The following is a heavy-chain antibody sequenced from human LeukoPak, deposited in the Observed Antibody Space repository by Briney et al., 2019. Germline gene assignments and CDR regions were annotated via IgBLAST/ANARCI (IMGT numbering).Heavy chain of an antibody. D-gene: IGHD3-10*01. Sequence: SQTLSLTCAISGDSVSSSTAAWNWIRQSPSRGLEWLGRTYYRSKWYNDYAVSVKSRVTINPDTSKNQFSLQLNSVTPEDTAVYYCARGGVRGAAPLYYFDYWGQGTLVTVSS. V-gene: IGHV6-1*01. CDR2: TYYRSKWYN. J-gene: IGHJ4*02. CDR1: GDSVSSSTAA. CDR3: ARGGVRGAAPLYYFDY.